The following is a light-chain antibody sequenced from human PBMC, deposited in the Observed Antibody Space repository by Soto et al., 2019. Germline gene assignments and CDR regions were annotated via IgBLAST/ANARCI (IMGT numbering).Light chain of an antibody. CDR2: GAS. J-gene: IGKJ1*01. V-gene: IGKV3-20*01. CDR1: QSVSSSY. CDR3: QQYGSPPWA. Sequence: IVLKQSPGTLSLSPGERATLSYRASQSVSSSYLAWYQQKPGQAPRLLIYGASSRATGIPDSFSGSGSGTDFTLTISRLEPEDLAVYYCQQYGSPPWAVGLGTQVAIK.